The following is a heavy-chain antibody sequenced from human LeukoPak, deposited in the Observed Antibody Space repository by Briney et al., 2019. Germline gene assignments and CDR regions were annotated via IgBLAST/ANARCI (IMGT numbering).Heavy chain of an antibody. J-gene: IGHJ4*02. Sequence: GGSLRLSCAASGFTFSSYAMSWVRQAPGKGLEWVSAISGSGGSTYYADSVKGRFTISRDNSKNTLYLQMNSLRAEDTAVYYCAKGRVRRTYYYDSSGYLTFDYWGQGTPVTVSS. D-gene: IGHD3-22*01. V-gene: IGHV3-23*01. CDR1: GFTFSSYA. CDR2: ISGSGGST. CDR3: AKGRVRRTYYYDSSGYLTFDY.